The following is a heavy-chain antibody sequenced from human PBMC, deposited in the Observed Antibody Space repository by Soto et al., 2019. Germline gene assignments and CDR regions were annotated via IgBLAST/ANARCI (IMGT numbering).Heavy chain of an antibody. CDR2: IYYSGST. CDR1: GGSISSSSYY. J-gene: IGHJ4*02. D-gene: IGHD5-12*01. CDR3: ARRVATMMGMTFDY. Sequence: QLQLQESGPGLVKPSETLSLTCTVSGGSISSSSYYWGWIRQPPGKGLEWIGSIYYSGSTYYNPSLKSRVTISVDTSKNQFSLKLSSVTAADTAVYYCARRVATMMGMTFDYWGQGTLVTVSS. V-gene: IGHV4-39*01.